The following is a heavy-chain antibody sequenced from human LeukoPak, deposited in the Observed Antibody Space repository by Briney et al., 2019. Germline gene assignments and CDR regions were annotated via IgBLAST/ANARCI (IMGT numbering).Heavy chain of an antibody. CDR3: ARWSYWAFDI. Sequence: GGSLRLSCVASGFTLSSYWMSWVRQAPGKGLEWVANINQDGSEKYYVDSVKGRFTISRDNTKNSLYLQMNSLRVEDTAVYYCARWSYWAFDIWGLGTMVTVSS. J-gene: IGHJ3*02. CDR1: GFTLSSYW. CDR2: INQDGSEK. V-gene: IGHV3-7*01. D-gene: IGHD3-10*01.